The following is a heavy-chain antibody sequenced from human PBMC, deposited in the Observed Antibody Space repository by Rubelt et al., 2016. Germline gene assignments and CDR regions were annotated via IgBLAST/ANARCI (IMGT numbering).Heavy chain of an antibody. D-gene: IGHD6-13*01. J-gene: IGHJ4*02. CDR2: INPNSGAT. CDR3: ARGGAAAAGDF. V-gene: IGHV1-2*02. CDR1: GYTFTSYG. Sequence: QVQLVQSGAEVKKPGASVKVSCKASGYTFTSYGISWVRQAPGQGLEWVGWINPNSGATNYAQKFQGRVTLTRDTSISTAYMELSRLTSDDTVVYYCARGGAAAAGDFWGQGTLVTVSS.